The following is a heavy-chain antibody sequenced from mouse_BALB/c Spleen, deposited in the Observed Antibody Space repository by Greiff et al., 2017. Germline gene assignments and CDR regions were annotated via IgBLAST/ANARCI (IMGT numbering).Heavy chain of an antibody. J-gene: IGHJ2*01. Sequence: QVQLQQPGAELVKPGASVKMSCKASGYTFTSYNMHWVKQTPGQGLEWIGAIYPGNGDTSYNQKFKGKATLTADKSSSTAYMQLSSLTSEDSAVYYCARHYYYGISSYFDYWGQGTTLTVSS. D-gene: IGHD1-1*01. CDR1: GYTFTSYN. CDR2: IYPGNGDT. CDR3: ARHYYYGISSYFDY. V-gene: IGHV1-12*01.